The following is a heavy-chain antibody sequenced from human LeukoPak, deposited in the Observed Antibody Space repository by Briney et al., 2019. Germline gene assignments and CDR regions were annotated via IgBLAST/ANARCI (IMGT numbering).Heavy chain of an antibody. V-gene: IGHV3-23*01. CDR3: AKVGRAYYDSSGYPFDY. Sequence: GSLSLSCAASGFTFSSYAMSWVRQAPGKGLEWVSAISGSGGSTYYADSVKGRFTISRDNSKNTLYLQMNSLRAEDTAVYYCAKVGRAYYDSSGYPFDYWGQGTLVTVSS. CDR1: GFTFSSYA. J-gene: IGHJ4*02. CDR2: ISGSGGST. D-gene: IGHD3-22*01.